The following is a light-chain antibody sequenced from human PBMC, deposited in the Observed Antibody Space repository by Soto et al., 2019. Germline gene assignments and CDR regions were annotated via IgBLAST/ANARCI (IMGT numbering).Light chain of an antibody. CDR3: QQRSNWPFT. V-gene: IGKV3-11*01. Sequence: EIVLTQSPATLSLSPGERATLSCRASQSVSSFLAWYQQKPGQAPRLLIYDASNRATGIPARFSGSGSGTDFTLTISSLEPEDCAVYYCQQRSNWPFTFGPGT. CDR1: QSVSSF. CDR2: DAS. J-gene: IGKJ3*01.